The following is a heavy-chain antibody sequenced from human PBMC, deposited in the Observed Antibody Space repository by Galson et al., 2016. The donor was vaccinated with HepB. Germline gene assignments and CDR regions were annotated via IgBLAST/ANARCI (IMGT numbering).Heavy chain of an antibody. CDR1: GGSITNW. CDR3: AKERREDNTFDI. V-gene: IGHV4-4*02. CDR2: LYHTGHT. J-gene: IGHJ3*02. D-gene: IGHD1-1*01. Sequence: ETLSLTCTVSGGSITNWWTWVRQPPGKGLEWLGELYHTGHTNYNPSLKSRLTISVDKSKTQIFLRLTSMTAADTAVYYCAKERREDNTFDIWGQGTLVIVSS.